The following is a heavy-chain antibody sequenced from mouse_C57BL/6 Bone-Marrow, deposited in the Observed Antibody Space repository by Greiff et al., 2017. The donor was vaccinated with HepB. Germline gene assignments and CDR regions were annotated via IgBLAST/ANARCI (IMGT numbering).Heavy chain of an antibody. CDR1: GFTFSSYG. CDR2: ISSGGSYT. V-gene: IGHV5-6*01. Sequence: EVQLVESGGDLVKPGGSLKLSCAASGFTFSSYGMSWVRQTPDKRLEWVATISSGGSYTYYPDSVKGRFTISRDNAKNTLYLQMSSLKSEDTAMYYCARDRDYDFDYGGQGTTLTVSS. D-gene: IGHD2-4*01. CDR3: ARDRDYDFDY. J-gene: IGHJ2*01.